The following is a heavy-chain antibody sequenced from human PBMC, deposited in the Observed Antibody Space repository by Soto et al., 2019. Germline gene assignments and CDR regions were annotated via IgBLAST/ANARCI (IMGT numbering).Heavy chain of an antibody. Sequence: PGRSLRLSCAASGFSFSSYEMNWVPQAPGKGLEWVSYISSSGSTIYYAASVTGRFTISRDNAKNSLYLQMNSLRAEDTAVYYCARDRPYSYGSAPFDYWGQGALVTVSS. J-gene: IGHJ4*02. CDR1: GFSFSSYE. CDR3: ARDRPYSYGSAPFDY. D-gene: IGHD5-18*01. V-gene: IGHV3-48*03. CDR2: ISSSGSTI.